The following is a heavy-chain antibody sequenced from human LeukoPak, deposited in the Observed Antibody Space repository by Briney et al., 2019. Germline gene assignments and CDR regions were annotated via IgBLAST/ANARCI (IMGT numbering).Heavy chain of an antibody. CDR1: SYAISSGHY. V-gene: IGHV4-38-2*01. CDR2: INHSGST. D-gene: IGHD5-12*01. Sequence: PSETLSLTCAVFSYAISSGHYWGWIRQPPGKGLEWIGEINHSGSTNYNPSLKSRVTISVDTSKNQFSLKLSSVTAADTAVYYCARSTVATNRYFDYWGQGTLVTVSS. CDR3: ARSTVATNRYFDY. J-gene: IGHJ4*02.